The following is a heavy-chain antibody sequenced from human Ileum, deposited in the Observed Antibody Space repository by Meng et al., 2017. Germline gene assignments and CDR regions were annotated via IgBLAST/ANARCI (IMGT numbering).Heavy chain of an antibody. CDR1: GYTFTDYG. V-gene: IGHV1-18*01. J-gene: IGHJ4*02. Sequence: QVQLGESGAEVKKPGASVTVSCKASGYTFTDYGISWVRQAPGQRLQWLGWVSGYSGKSHYAQRVQDRVAMTTDTSTNTAYMELRSLRSDDTAVYYCAKDSVATATQFGSWGQGTLVTVSS. D-gene: IGHD5-12*01. CDR2: VSGYSGKS. CDR3: AKDSVATATQFGS.